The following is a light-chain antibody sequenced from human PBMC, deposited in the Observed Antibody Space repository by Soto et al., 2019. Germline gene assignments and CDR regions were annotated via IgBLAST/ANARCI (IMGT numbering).Light chain of an antibody. V-gene: IGKV3-20*01. CDR1: QSVRSDY. CDR2: GTS. J-gene: IGKJ1*01. Sequence: ELVLTQSPGTLSLSPGERATLSCRASQSVRSDYLAWYQQKPGQAPRLVIYGTSNRATGIPDRFSGSGSGTDFTLTISRLEPEDIAVYYCQQYGSSPLWTFGQGTKVEIK. CDR3: QQYGSSPLWT.